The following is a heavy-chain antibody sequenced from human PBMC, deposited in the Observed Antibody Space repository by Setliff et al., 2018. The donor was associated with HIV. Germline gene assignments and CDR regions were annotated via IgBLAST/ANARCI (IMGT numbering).Heavy chain of an antibody. CDR3: AKQGATSGLDF. Sequence: PGGSLRLSCAASGFAFSSYHMHWVRQAPGKGLAWVAVASSDGVNNLYADSVKGRFIISRDNSKDTLSLQMTSLTTEDTAVYYCAKQGATSGLDFWGQGTLVTVSS. J-gene: IGHJ4*02. D-gene: IGHD6-19*01. V-gene: IGHV3-30-3*02. CDR2: ASSDGVNN. CDR1: GFAFSSYH.